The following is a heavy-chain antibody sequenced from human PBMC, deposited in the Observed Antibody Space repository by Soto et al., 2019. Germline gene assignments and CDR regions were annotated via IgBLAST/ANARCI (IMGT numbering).Heavy chain of an antibody. CDR3: ARDRIRSSYYYYGMDV. J-gene: IGHJ6*02. Sequence: SETLSLTCTVSGGSISSGGYYWSWIRQHPGKGLEWIGYIYYSGSTYYNPSLKSRVTISVDTSKNQFSLKLSSVTAADTAVYYCARDRIRSSYYYYGMDVWGQGTTVTVSS. CDR1: GGSISSGGYY. CDR2: IYYSGST. V-gene: IGHV4-31*03. D-gene: IGHD2-2*01.